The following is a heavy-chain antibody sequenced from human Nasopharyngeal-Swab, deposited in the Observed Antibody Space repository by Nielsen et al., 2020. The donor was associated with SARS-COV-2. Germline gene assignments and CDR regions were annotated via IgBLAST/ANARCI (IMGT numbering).Heavy chain of an antibody. J-gene: IGHJ6*02. CDR3: TTAPRYGSNFGVVINYYGMDV. CDR2: IKSKTDGGTT. Sequence: GESLKISCAASGFTFSNAWMSWVRQAPGKGLEWVGRIKSKTDGGTTDYAAPVKGRFTISRDDSKNTLYLQMNSLKTEDTAVYYCTTAPRYGSNFGVVINYYGMDVWGQGTTVTVSS. V-gene: IGHV3-15*01. D-gene: IGHD3-3*02. CDR1: GFTFSNAW.